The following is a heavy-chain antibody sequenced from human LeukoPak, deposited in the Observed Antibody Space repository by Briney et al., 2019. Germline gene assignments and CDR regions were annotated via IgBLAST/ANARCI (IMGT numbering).Heavy chain of an antibody. J-gene: IGHJ4*02. CDR3: ARAGGYYQEFDY. D-gene: IGHD3-22*01. Sequence: ASVKLSCTASGYTFTSYYMHWVRQAPRQGLEWMGIINPSGGSTSYAQKFQGRVTMTRDTSTSTVYMELSSLRSEDTAVYYCARAGGYYQEFDYWGQGTLVTVSS. CDR1: GYTFTSYY. V-gene: IGHV1-46*01. CDR2: INPSGGST.